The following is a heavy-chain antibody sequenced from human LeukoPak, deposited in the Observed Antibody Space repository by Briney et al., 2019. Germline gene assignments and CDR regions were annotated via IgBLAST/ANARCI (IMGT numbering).Heavy chain of an antibody. CDR2: INHSGST. CDR3: ARDVAVAHRYYFDY. Sequence: SETLSLTCAVSGGSISSGGYYWSWIRQPPGKGLEWIGEINHSGSTNYNPSLKSRVTISVDTSKNQFSLKLSSVTAADTAVYYCARDVAVAHRYYFDYWGQGTLVTVSS. CDR1: GGSISSGGYY. J-gene: IGHJ4*02. V-gene: IGHV4-34*01. D-gene: IGHD6-19*01.